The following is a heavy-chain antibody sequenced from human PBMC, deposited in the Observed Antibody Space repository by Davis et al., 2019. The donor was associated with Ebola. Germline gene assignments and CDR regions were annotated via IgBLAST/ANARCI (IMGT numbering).Heavy chain of an antibody. CDR2: IIPILGIA. Sequence: SVKVSCKASGYTFTSYYMHWVRQAPGQGLEWMGRIIPILGIANYAQKFQGRVTITADKSTSTAYMELSSLRSEDTAVYYCAGEMATIFGDFWGQGTLVTVSS. D-gene: IGHD5-24*01. CDR1: GYTFTSYY. J-gene: IGHJ4*02. V-gene: IGHV1-69*04. CDR3: AGEMATIFGDF.